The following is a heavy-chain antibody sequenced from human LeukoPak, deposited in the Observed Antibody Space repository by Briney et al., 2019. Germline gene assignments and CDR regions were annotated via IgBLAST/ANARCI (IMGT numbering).Heavy chain of an antibody. V-gene: IGHV3-23*01. Sequence: GGTLRLSCAASGFTFNTYGMSWVRQAPGKGLEWVSGISGSGGATYYADSVKGRFTISRDAPHNTLYLQMNSLRAEDTAVYFCARGGVDYYGSGTYSLMYYFDYWGQGALVTVSS. CDR2: ISGSGGAT. J-gene: IGHJ4*02. CDR1: GFTFNTYG. D-gene: IGHD3-10*01. CDR3: ARGGVDYYGSGTYSLMYYFDY.